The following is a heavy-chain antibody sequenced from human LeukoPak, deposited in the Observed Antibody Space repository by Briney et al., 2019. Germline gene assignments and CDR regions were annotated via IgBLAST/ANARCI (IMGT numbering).Heavy chain of an antibody. J-gene: IGHJ4*02. D-gene: IGHD3-10*01. CDR1: GFTFSSYS. Sequence: GGSLRLSCAASGFTFSSYSMNWVRQAPGKGLEWVSYISSSSSTIYYADSVKGRFTISRDNSKNTLYLQMNSLRAEDTAVYYCAKERGISGSYYTDYWGQGTLVTVSS. CDR3: AKERGISGSYYTDY. V-gene: IGHV3-48*01. CDR2: ISSSSSTI.